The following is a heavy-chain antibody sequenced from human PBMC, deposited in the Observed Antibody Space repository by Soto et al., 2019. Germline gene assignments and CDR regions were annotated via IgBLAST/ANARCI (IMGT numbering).Heavy chain of an antibody. CDR3: ARASGTGVGTTSY. Sequence: HVQLVQSGPEVKKPGASAKVSCKASGYTFSNYGISWMRQVPGQGLEWRGWISAYNGETKYEQKFQGSVSKPTDTSTNTAYMELGSLRSDDTAVYYCARASGTGVGTTSYWGQGTLVTVSS. D-gene: IGHD1-26*01. V-gene: IGHV1-18*01. J-gene: IGHJ4*02. CDR1: GYTFSNYG. CDR2: ISAYNGET.